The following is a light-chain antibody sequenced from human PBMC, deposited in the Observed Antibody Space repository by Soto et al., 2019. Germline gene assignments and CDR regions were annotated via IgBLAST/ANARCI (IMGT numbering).Light chain of an antibody. CDR1: QSVSSN. V-gene: IGKV3-20*01. CDR2: GAS. Sequence: EIVMTQSPATLSVSPWERATLSWRASQSVSSNLAWYQQKPGQAPRLLIYGASSRATGIPDRFSGSGSGTDFTLTISRLEPEDFAVYYCQQYGSSYTFGQGTRLEIK. CDR3: QQYGSSYT. J-gene: IGKJ5*01.